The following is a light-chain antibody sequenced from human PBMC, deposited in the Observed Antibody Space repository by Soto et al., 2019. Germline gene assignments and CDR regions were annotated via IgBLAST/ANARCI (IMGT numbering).Light chain of an antibody. V-gene: IGKV3-15*01. CDR3: QQYNKGPWRT. CDR1: QSVSSN. CDR2: GAS. J-gene: IGKJ3*01. Sequence: DIVMTHSPATLSVSPGERATRSCRASQSVSSNLAWYQQKPGQAPRLLIYGASTMATGIPSRYSGSGSGTEVTQIISRLQSEDFEGYYCQQYNKGPWRTCGPGTKVDIK.